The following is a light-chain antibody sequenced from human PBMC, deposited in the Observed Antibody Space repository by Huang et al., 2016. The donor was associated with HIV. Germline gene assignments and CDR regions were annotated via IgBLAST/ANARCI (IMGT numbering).Light chain of an antibody. CDR2: EVS. Sequence: DIVMTQTPLSLSVTPGQPASISCTSTQSLLYSDGKTHLYWFLQQPGQPPQLLIYEVSTRFSGVSDRFSGSGAGTDFTLKISRVEAEDVGVYYCMQSVELPRTFGQGTKVEIK. J-gene: IGKJ1*01. V-gene: IGKV2D-29*01. CDR1: QSLLYSDGKTH. CDR3: MQSVELPRT.